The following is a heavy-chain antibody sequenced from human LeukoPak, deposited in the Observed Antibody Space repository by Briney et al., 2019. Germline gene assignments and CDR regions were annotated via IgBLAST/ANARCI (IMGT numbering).Heavy chain of an antibody. CDR1: GYTFTGYY. CDR2: INPNSGGT. CDR3: ARDRTYYDILTGYRGGNWFDP. Sequence: ASVKVSCKASGYTFTGYYMHWVRQAPGQGLEWMGWINPNSGGTNYAQKFQGRVTMTRDTSISTAYMELSRLRSDDTAVYYCARDRTYYDILTGYRGGNWFDPWGQGTLVTVSS. D-gene: IGHD3-9*01. J-gene: IGHJ5*02. V-gene: IGHV1-2*02.